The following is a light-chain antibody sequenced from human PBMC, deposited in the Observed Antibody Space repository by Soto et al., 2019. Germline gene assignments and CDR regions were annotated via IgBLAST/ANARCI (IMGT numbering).Light chain of an antibody. V-gene: IGKV3-11*01. CDR3: QQRSNWPST. J-gene: IGKJ4*01. Sequence: EMVLTQSPATLSLSPGERAALSCRASQSVSSYLAWYQQKPGQAPRLLIYDASKRAPGIPGRFSGSGSGTDFALTISSLEAEDFAVYFCQQRSNWPSTFGGGTKVAI. CDR1: QSVSSY. CDR2: DAS.